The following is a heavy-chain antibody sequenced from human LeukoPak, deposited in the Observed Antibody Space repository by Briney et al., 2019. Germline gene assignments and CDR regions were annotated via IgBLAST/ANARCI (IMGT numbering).Heavy chain of an antibody. V-gene: IGHV4-59*01. CDR3: ARDGGGATRGRAFDI. CDR1: GGSISSYY. D-gene: IGHD1-26*01. CDR2: IYYSGST. Sequence: MASETLSLTCTVSGGSISSYYWSWIRQPPGKGLEWIGYIYYSGSTNYNPSLKSRVTISVDTSKNQFSLKLSSVTAADTAVYYCARDGGGATRGRAFDIWGQGTMVTVSS. J-gene: IGHJ3*02.